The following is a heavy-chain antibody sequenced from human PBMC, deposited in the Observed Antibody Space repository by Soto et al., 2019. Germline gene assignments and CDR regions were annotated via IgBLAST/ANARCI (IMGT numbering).Heavy chain of an antibody. Sequence: SGPTLVNPTETLTLTCTVSGFSLSNARMGVSWIRQPPGKALEWLAHISSNDEKSYSTSLKSRLTISKDTSKSQVVLTMTNMDPVDTATYYCARIRRLGSSSWYYNWFDPWGQGTLVTVSS. V-gene: IGHV2-26*01. J-gene: IGHJ5*02. CDR3: ARIRRLGSSSWYYNWFDP. CDR2: ISSNDEK. CDR1: GFSLSNARMG. D-gene: IGHD6-13*01.